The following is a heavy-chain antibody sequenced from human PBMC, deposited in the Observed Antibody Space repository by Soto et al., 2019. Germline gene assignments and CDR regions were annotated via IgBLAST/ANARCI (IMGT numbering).Heavy chain of an antibody. D-gene: IGHD3-3*02. V-gene: IGHV3-66*01. Sequence: PGRSLRLSXAASGFTISDHYMSWVLQAPGKGLEWVSFIYSGGSTYYADSVRGRFTISRDNSKNTLFLQMNSLRAEDTAVYYCARDPYGAFYFDFWGQGTQVTVSS. J-gene: IGHJ4*02. CDR1: GFTISDHY. CDR2: IYSGGST. CDR3: ARDPYGAFYFDF.